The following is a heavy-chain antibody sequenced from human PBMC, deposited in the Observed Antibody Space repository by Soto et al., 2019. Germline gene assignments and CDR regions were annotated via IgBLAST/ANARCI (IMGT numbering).Heavy chain of an antibody. V-gene: IGHV4-34*01. CDR3: ARGRQSYGDYVGAYFDY. D-gene: IGHD4-17*01. Sequence: QVQLQQWGAGLLKPSETLSLTCAVYGGSFSGYYWSWIRQPPGKGLEWIGEINHSGSTNYNPSLNSRGTISVDTSQNQFSRKLSSVTAADTAVYYCARGRQSYGDYVGAYFDYWGQGTLVTVSS. CDR2: INHSGST. J-gene: IGHJ4*02. CDR1: GGSFSGYY.